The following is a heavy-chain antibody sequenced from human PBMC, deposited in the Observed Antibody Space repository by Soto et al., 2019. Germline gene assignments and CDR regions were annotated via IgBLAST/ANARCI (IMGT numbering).Heavy chain of an antibody. CDR2: ITWNSGNI. J-gene: IGHJ4*02. V-gene: IGHV3-9*01. D-gene: IGHD6-19*01. CDR1: GINFNDYA. CDR3: AKARYSSGSEPDS. Sequence: EVQLVESGGGLVQPGRSLRLSCVASGINFNDYAMYWVRQAPGKGLEWVSGITWNSGNIGYADSVKGRFTISRDNAKNSLYLQTNSLRAEDTALYYCAKARYSSGSEPDSWGQGTLVIVSS.